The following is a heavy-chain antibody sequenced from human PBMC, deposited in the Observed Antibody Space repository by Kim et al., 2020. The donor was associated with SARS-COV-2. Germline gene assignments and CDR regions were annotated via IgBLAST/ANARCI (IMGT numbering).Heavy chain of an antibody. Sequence: GGSLRLSCAASGFTFSSYAMHWVRQAPGKGLEWVAVISYDGSNKYYVDSVKGRFTIPRDNSKNTLYLQMNSLRAEDTAVYYCASPGCGGDCPYAFDIWGQGTMVTVSS. D-gene: IGHD2-21*01. CDR3: ASPGCGGDCPYAFDI. J-gene: IGHJ3*02. V-gene: IGHV3-30*04. CDR2: ISYDGSNK. CDR1: GFTFSSYA.